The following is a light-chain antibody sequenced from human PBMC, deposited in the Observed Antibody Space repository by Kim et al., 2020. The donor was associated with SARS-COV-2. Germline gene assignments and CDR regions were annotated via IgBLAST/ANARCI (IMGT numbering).Light chain of an antibody. CDR2: GAS. CDR1: QSVDKNY. V-gene: IGKV3-20*01. Sequence: PGERATLSCRASQSVDKNYVAWYQQKPDQAPRLLIYGASTRTTGIPDRCSGSGSGTDFTLTISRLEPEDFAVYYCQQYGTSPPWAFGQGTKVDIK. CDR3: QQYGTSPPWA. J-gene: IGKJ1*01.